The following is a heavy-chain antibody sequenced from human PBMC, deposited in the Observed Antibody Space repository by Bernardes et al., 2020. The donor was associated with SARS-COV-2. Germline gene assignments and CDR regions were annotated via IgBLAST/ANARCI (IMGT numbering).Heavy chain of an antibody. Sequence: ASVKVSCKASGYTFTSYGISWVRQAPGQGLEWMGWISAYNGNTNYAQKLQGRVTMTTDTSTSKAYMELRSLRSDDTAVYYCARDRFSSNVPLAYCGGDCYSRWGQGTLVTVSS. J-gene: IGHJ4*02. D-gene: IGHD2-21*02. CDR3: ARDRFSSNVPLAYCGGDCYSR. V-gene: IGHV1-18*04. CDR1: GYTFTSYG. CDR2: ISAYNGNT.